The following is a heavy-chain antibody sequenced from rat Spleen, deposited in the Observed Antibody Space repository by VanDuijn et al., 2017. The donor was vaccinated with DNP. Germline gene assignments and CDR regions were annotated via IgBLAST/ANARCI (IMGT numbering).Heavy chain of an antibody. CDR3: ARHVEWHYFDH. CDR2: ISYDGGST. V-gene: IGHV5-22*01. CDR1: GFTFSNYY. J-gene: IGHJ2*01. Sequence: EVQLVESGGGLVQPGRSMKLSCAASGFTFSNYYMAWVRQAPTKGLEWVAYISYDGGSTYYGDSVKGRFTISRDNAKSTLYLQVNSLKSEDTATYYCARHVEWHYFDHWGQGVMVTVSS. D-gene: IGHD1-1*01.